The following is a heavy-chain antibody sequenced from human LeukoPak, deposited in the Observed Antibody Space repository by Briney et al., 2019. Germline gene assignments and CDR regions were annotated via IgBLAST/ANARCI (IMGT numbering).Heavy chain of an antibody. CDR2: IYPGDSDT. Sequence: GESLKISCKGSGYSFTSYWIGWVRQMPGKGLEWMGIIYPGDSDTRYSPSSQGQVTISADKSISTAYLQWSSLKASDTAMYYCARRVSIAGRLFDYWGQGTLVTVSS. D-gene: IGHD6-6*01. V-gene: IGHV5-51*01. CDR1: GYSFTSYW. J-gene: IGHJ4*02. CDR3: ARRVSIAGRLFDY.